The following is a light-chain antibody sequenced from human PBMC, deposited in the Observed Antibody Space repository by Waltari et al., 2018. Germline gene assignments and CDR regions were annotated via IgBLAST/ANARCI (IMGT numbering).Light chain of an antibody. CDR1: SSDIGYYNL. CDR3: CSYIGDSAWV. CDR2: EVN. Sequence: QSALTQPASVSGSPGQSITISCTGTSSDIGYYNLVSWDQQDPGKAPKVIIYEVNKRPSGVSNRFSGSKSGNTASLTISGLQAEDEADYYCCSYIGDSAWVFGGGTKVTVL. J-gene: IGLJ3*02. V-gene: IGLV2-23*02.